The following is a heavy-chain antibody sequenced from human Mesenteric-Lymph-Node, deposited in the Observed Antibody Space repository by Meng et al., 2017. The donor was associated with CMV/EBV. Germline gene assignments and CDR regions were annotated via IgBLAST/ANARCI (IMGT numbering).Heavy chain of an antibody. CDR2: IYHSGTT. CDR3: AGYSSGWGRWFDP. CDR1: CDSIRSGGYS. J-gene: IGHJ5*02. D-gene: IGHD6-19*01. V-gene: IGHV4-30-2*01. Sequence: SCDSIRSGGYSWSWIRQPPGKGLEWIGHIYHSGTTYYNPSLKNRVAISVDRFKNKFFLKLSSVTAADTAVYYCAGYSSGWGRWFDPWGQGTLVTVSS.